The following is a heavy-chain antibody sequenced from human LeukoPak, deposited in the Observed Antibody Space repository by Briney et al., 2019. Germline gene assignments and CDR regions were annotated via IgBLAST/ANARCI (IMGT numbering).Heavy chain of an antibody. J-gene: IGHJ4*02. CDR3: ARLSTYYDFWSPLDY. D-gene: IGHD3-3*01. CDR2: ISAYNGNT. CDR1: GYTFTSYG. V-gene: IGHV1-18*01. Sequence: ASVKVSCKASGYTFTSYGISWVRQAPGQGLEWMGWISAYNGNTNYAQKLQGRVTMTTDTSTSTAYMELRSLGSDDTAVYYCARLSTYYDFWSPLDYWGQGTLVTVSS.